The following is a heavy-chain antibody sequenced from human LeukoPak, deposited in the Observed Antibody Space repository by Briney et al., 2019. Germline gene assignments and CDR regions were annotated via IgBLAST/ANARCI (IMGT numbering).Heavy chain of an antibody. J-gene: IGHJ4*02. CDR2: ISGSGGNT. CDR1: GFTFSSYA. CDR3: AKKPDGSGVYFFDY. D-gene: IGHD3-10*01. V-gene: IGHV3-23*01. Sequence: TGGSLRLSCAASGFTFSSYAMSWVRQAPGKGQEWVSTISGSGGNTYYADSVKGRFTISTDNSKNTLYLQMNSLRAKDTAVYYCAKKPDGSGVYFFDYWGQGTVVTVS.